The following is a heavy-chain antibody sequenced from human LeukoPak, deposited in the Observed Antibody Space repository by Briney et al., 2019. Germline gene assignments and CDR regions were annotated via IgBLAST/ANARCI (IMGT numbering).Heavy chain of an antibody. Sequence: SETLSLTCTVSGGSISRYYWSWIRQPAGKGLKWIGRIYSTGSTNYNPSLKSRVTMSVDTSKNQFSLRLRSVTAADTAVYYCARPKASAGTAGFDFWGQGALVTVSS. CDR2: IYSTGST. CDR1: GGSISRYY. J-gene: IGHJ4*02. D-gene: IGHD6-13*01. V-gene: IGHV4-4*07. CDR3: ARPKASAGTAGFDF.